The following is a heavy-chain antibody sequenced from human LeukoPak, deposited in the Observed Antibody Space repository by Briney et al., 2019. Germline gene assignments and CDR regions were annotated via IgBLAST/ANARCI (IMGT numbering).Heavy chain of an antibody. V-gene: IGHV4-59*08. CDR2: IYYSGST. CDR3: ATGIAVGVIDY. Sequence: SETLSLTCTVSGGSISSYYWSWIRQPPGKGLEWIGYIYYSGSTNHNPSLKSRVTISVDTSKNQFSLKLSSVTAADTAVYYCATGIAVGVIDYWGQGTLVTVSS. J-gene: IGHJ4*02. CDR1: GGSISSYY. D-gene: IGHD6-19*01.